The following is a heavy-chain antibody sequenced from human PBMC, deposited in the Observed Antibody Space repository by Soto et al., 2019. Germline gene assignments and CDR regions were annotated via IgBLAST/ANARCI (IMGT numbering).Heavy chain of an antibody. CDR1: GYTFSTYA. J-gene: IGHJ6*02. V-gene: IGHV1-3*01. CDR2: LNGGTGQT. Sequence: GSVKVSCKASGYTFSTYAIHWVRQAPGQSLEWMGWLNGGTGQTRYSQRFQDRVTITRDTSASTAYMEVSSLRPEDTAVYYCARGKGMEENYYYYGMDIWGQGTTVTVSS. D-gene: IGHD1-1*01. CDR3: ARGKGMEENYYYYGMDI.